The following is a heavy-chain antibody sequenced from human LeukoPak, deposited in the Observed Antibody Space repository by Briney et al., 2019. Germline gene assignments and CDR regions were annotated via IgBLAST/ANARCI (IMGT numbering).Heavy chain of an antibody. CDR2: IYYSGST. V-gene: IGHV4-59*01. J-gene: IGHJ6*04. CDR1: GGSISRYY. Sequence: SETLSLTCTVSGGSISRYYWSWIRQPPGKGLGWIGCIYYSGSTNYNPSLKSRVTISVDTSKSQFSLKLSSVTAADTAVYYCAGALVGYCSSTSCYSIYYYYYGMDVWGKGTTVTVSS. CDR3: AGALVGYCSSTSCYSIYYYYYGMDV. D-gene: IGHD2-2*02.